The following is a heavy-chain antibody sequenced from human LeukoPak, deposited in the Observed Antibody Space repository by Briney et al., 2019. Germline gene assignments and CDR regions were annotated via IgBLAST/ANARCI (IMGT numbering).Heavy chain of an antibody. D-gene: IGHD3-10*01. Sequence: ASVKVSCKASGYSFTSYGINWVRQAPGQGLEWMGWISGYNGNTKYAQDFQGRVTMTTNTSTSTAYMELRSLRSDDTAVYYCARELGGAGSYFFPYHAMDVWGQGTTVTVSS. CDR1: GYSFTSYG. CDR3: ARELGGAGSYFFPYHAMDV. J-gene: IGHJ6*02. CDR2: ISGYNGNT. V-gene: IGHV1-18*01.